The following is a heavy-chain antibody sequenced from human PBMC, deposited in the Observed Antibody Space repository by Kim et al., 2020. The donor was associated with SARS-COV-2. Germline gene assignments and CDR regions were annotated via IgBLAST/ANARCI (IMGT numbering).Heavy chain of an antibody. CDR2: INHSGST. CDR1: GGSFSGYY. Sequence: SETLSLTCAVYGGSFSGYYWSWIRQPPGKGLEWIGEINHSGSTNYNLSLKSRVTISVETSKNQFSLKLSSVTAADTTVYYCAGRQNSGGGSCYGGVCRVGYFDYWGQGTLVTVSS. J-gene: IGHJ4*02. CDR3: AGRQNSGGGSCYGGVCRVGYFDY. V-gene: IGHV4-34*01. D-gene: IGHD2-15*01.